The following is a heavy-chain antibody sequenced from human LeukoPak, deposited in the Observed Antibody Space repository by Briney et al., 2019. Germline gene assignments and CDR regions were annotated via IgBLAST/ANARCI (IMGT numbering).Heavy chain of an antibody. J-gene: IGHJ4*02. CDR1: GYTLTELS. CDR2: FDPEDGET. CDR3: ATESRELYYFDY. Sequence: ASVKVSCKVSGYTLTELSTHWVRQAPGKGLEWMGGFDPEDGETIYAQKFQGRVTMTEDTSTDTAYMELSSLRSEDTAVYYCATESRELYYFDYWGQGTLVTVSS. D-gene: IGHD1-26*01. V-gene: IGHV1-24*01.